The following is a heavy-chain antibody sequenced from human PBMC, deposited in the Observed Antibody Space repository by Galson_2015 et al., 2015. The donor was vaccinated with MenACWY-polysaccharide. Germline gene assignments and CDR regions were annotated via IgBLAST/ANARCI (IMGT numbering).Heavy chain of an antibody. CDR2: ISHDGTNK. V-gene: IGHV3-30*18. Sequence: SLRLSCAASGFTFNFYGLHWVRQAPGKGLEWVAVISHDGTNKYYADFVKGRFTISRDNSKNTLYLQLNSLRAEDTAVYYCAKSRGVVAVPATIHSAFDYWGRGTLVTVSS. D-gene: IGHD2-2*01. CDR1: GFTFNFYG. CDR3: AKSRGVVAVPATIHSAFDY. J-gene: IGHJ4*02.